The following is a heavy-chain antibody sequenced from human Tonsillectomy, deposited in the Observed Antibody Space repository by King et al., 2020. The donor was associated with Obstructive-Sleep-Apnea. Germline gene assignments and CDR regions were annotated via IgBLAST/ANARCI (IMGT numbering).Heavy chain of an antibody. J-gene: IGHJ3*02. CDR1: GFTFTSYA. V-gene: IGHV3-30*04. D-gene: IGHD3-10*01. CDR2: ISYDGSNK. CDR3: ARTMVRGVIFDAFDI. Sequence: VQLVESGGGVVQAGRSLRLSCAASGFTFTSYAMHWVRQAPGKGLEWVAVISYDGSNKYYADSVKGRFTISRDNSKNTLYLQMNSLRAEDTAVYYCARTMVRGVIFDAFDIWGQGTMVTVSS.